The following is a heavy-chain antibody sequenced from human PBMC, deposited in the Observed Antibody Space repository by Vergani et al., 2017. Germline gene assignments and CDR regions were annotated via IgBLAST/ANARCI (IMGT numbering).Heavy chain of an antibody. D-gene: IGHD3-10*01. V-gene: IGHV3-23*04. CDR1: GFTFSSYA. Sequence: EVQLVESGGGLVQPGGSLRLSCAASGFTFSSYAMSWVRQAPGKGLEWVSAISGSGGSTYYADSVKGRFTISRDNSKNTLYLQMNSLRAEDTAVYYCATGGRAQRLYGSGSMDVWGQGTTVTVSS. CDR2: ISGSGGST. CDR3: ATGGRAQRLYGSGSMDV. J-gene: IGHJ6*02.